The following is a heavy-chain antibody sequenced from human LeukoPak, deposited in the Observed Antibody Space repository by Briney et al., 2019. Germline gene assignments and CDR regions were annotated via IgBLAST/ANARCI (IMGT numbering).Heavy chain of an antibody. CDR2: ISGSGGTT. Sequence: GGSLRLPCAASGFTFSNYAMRWVRQAPGKGLEWVSFISGSGGTTYYADSVKGRFTISRDNAKNSLYLQMNSLRAEDTAVYYCASTPVDEYYYDSSGYYYVGNYYGMDVWGQGTTVTVSS. CDR3: ASTPVDEYYYDSSGYYYVGNYYGMDV. D-gene: IGHD3-22*01. J-gene: IGHJ6*02. V-gene: IGHV3-23*01. CDR1: GFTFSNYA.